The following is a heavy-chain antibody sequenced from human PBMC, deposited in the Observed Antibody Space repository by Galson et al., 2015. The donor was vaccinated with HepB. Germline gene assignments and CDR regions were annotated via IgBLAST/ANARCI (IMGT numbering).Heavy chain of an antibody. CDR3: AREGFSAYDYAGHYFYGMDV. CDR1: GYTFTSYG. CDR2: ISAHNGIT. J-gene: IGHJ6*02. Sequence: SVKVSCKASGYTFTSYGISWVRQAPGQGLEWMGGISAHNGITNYAQKVQGRVTMTTDTSTNTAYMELRSLRSDDTAVYYCAREGFSAYDYAGHYFYGMDVWGQGTTVTVSS. V-gene: IGHV1-18*01. D-gene: IGHD5-12*01.